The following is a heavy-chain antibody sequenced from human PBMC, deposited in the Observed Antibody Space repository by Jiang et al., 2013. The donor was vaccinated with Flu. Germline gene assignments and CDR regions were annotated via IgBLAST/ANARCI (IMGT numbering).Heavy chain of an antibody. Sequence: SISSYYWSWIRQPAGKGLEWIGRIYTSGSTNYNPSLKSRVTMSVDTSKNQFSLKLSSVTAADTAVYYCARDNYDILTGYANWFDPWGQGTLVTVSS. CDR3: ARDNYDILTGYANWFDP. D-gene: IGHD3-9*01. J-gene: IGHJ5*02. CDR2: IYTSGST. CDR1: SISSYY. V-gene: IGHV4-4*07.